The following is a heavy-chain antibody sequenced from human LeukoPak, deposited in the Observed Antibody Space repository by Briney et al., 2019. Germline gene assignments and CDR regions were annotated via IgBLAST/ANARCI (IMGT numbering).Heavy chain of an antibody. CDR2: ISGSGGST. V-gene: IGHV3-23*01. D-gene: IGHD6-13*01. Sequence: GGSLRLSCAASGFTFSSYAMSWVRQAPGKGLEWVSAISGSGGSTYHADSVKGRFTISRDNSKNTLYLQMNSLRAEDTAVYYCAKEPLSGYSSSWFRGGDWFDPWGQGTLVTVSS. CDR3: AKEPLSGYSSSWFRGGDWFDP. CDR1: GFTFSSYA. J-gene: IGHJ5*02.